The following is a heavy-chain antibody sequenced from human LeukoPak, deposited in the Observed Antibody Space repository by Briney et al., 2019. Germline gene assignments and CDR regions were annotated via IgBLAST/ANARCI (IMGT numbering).Heavy chain of an antibody. CDR1: GGSISSYY. V-gene: IGHV4-59*01. CDR3: ARQRRTAAGPYYCGMDV. Sequence: SETLSLTCTVSGGSISSYYWSWIRQPPGKGLEWIGYIYYSGSTNYNPSLKSRVTISVDTSKNQFSLKLSSVTAADTAVYYCARQRRTAAGPYYCGMDVWGQGTTATVSS. J-gene: IGHJ6*02. D-gene: IGHD6-13*01. CDR2: IYYSGST.